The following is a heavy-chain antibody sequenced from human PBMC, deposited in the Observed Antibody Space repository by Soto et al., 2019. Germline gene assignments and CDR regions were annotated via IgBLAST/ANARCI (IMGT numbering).Heavy chain of an antibody. J-gene: IGHJ4*02. CDR3: AKDVGTMLRGVGY. Sequence: QVQLVESVGGVVQPGRSLRLSCAASGFTFSIYAMHWVRQAPGKGLEWVAVISYDGSNKYYADSVKGRFTISRDNSKNRLYLQMDSLRAEDTAVYYCAKDVGTMLRGVGYWGQGTLVTVSS. CDR1: GFTFSIYA. V-gene: IGHV3-30*18. CDR2: ISYDGSNK. D-gene: IGHD3-10*01.